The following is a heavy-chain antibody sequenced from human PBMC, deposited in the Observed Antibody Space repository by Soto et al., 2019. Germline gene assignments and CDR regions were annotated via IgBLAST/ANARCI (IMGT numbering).Heavy chain of an antibody. J-gene: IGHJ3*02. CDR2: IYPGDSDT. D-gene: IGHD2-21*02. CDR3: ARHIAYCGGDCHSDAFDI. CDR1: GYSFTSYW. V-gene: IGHV5-51*01. Sequence: GESLKISCKGSGYSFTSYWIGWVRQMPGKGLEWMGIIYPGDSDTRYSPSFQGRVTISADKSISTAYLQWSSLKASDTAMYYCARHIAYCGGDCHSDAFDIWGQGTMVTVSS.